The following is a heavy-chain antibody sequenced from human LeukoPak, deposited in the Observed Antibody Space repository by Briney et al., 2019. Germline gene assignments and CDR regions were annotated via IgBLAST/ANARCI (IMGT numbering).Heavy chain of an antibody. D-gene: IGHD3-22*01. CDR1: GFTFSSYS. Sequence: HPGGSLRLSCVGSGFTFSSYSMNWVRQAPGKGLEGVSYISSSCSTIYYADSVKGRFTISSDHAKSSLYLQMNSLRAEDTAVYYCARVLHKRNYDSGVYYGYWGQGTLVTVSS. J-gene: IGHJ4*02. V-gene: IGHV3-48*04. CDR2: ISSSCSTI. CDR3: ARVLHKRNYDSGVYYGY.